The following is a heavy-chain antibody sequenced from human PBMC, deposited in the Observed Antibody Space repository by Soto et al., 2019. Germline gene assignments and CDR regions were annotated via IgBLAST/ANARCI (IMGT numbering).Heavy chain of an antibody. CDR3: ARDYSSTEGGNWFDP. CDR1: GFTFSSYS. D-gene: IGHD2-2*01. J-gene: IGHJ5*02. CDR2: ISSSSSYI. V-gene: IGHV3-21*01. Sequence: GGSLRLSCAASGFTFSSYSMNWVRQAPGKGLEWVSSISSSSSYIYYADSVKGRFTISRDNAKNSLYLQMNSLRAEDTAVYYCARDYSSTEGGNWFDPWGQGTLVTVSS.